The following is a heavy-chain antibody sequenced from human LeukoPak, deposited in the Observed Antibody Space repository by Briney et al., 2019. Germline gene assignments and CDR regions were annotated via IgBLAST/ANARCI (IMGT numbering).Heavy chain of an antibody. V-gene: IGHV4-59*01. CDR2: IFHSGGT. CDR1: GGSISSYY. J-gene: IGHJ4*02. Sequence: SETLSLTCTVSGGSISSYYWSWIRQPPGKGLEWIGCIFHSGGTDYNPSLKSRVTISVDTSKNQFSLKLSSVTAADTAVYYCARDPHDYYDSSGYYAAPTYFDYWGQGTLVTVSS. CDR3: ARDPHDYYDSSGYYAAPTYFDY. D-gene: IGHD3-22*01.